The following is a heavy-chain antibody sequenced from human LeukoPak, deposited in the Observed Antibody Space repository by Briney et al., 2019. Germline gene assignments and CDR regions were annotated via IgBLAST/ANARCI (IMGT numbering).Heavy chain of an antibody. CDR3: AKTYDSSGYYYGLDYYYGMDV. V-gene: IGHV3-21*01. Sequence: GGSLRLSCAASGFTFSSYSMNWVRQAPGKGLEWVSSISSSSSYIYYADSVKGRFTISRDNAKNSLYLQMNSLRAEDTAVYYCAKTYDSSGYYYGLDYYYGMDVWGQGTTVTVSS. J-gene: IGHJ6*02. D-gene: IGHD3-22*01. CDR2: ISSSSSYI. CDR1: GFTFSSYS.